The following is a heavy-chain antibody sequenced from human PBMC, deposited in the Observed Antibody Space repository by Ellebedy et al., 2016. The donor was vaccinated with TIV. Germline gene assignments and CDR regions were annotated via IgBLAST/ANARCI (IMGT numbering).Heavy chain of an antibody. D-gene: IGHD5-12*01. CDR3: ARGGYSGNDYVRPPLDVRPPSFDY. Sequence: GESLKISXAASGFTFSNYDMNWVRQAPGKGLEWVSYISATGDSISYADSVKGRFAISRDNAKNTLALQMNSLRVEDTAVYYCARGGYSGNDYVRPPLDVRPPSFDYWGQGTQVTVSS. J-gene: IGHJ4*02. CDR2: ISATGDSI. V-gene: IGHV3-48*01. CDR1: GFTFSNYD.